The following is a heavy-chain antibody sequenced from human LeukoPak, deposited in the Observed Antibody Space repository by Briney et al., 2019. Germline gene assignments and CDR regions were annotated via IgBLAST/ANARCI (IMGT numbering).Heavy chain of an antibody. Sequence: GGSLTLPCAASGFAVNTYDMHWVRQAPGEGPQWIAYFGISGTIYYADSVRGRFTISRDSAKNSLYLQMNGLRVDDTAIYYCAGYGVLLDSGQGTPVTVSS. D-gene: IGHD5/OR15-5a*01. J-gene: IGHJ4*02. CDR2: FGISGTI. CDR1: GFAVNTYD. CDR3: AGYGVLLD. V-gene: IGHV3-48*01.